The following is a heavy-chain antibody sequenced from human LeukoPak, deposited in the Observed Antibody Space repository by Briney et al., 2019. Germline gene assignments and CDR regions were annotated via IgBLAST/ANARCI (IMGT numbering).Heavy chain of an antibody. CDR3: ARGDIVVVPAAIGGADYYYYYMDV. D-gene: IGHD2-2*02. Sequence: SVKVSCKASGGTFSSYAISWVRQAPGQGLEWMGRIIPIFGTANYAQKFQGRVTITTDESTSTAYMELSSPRSEDTAVYYCARGDIVVVPAAIGGADYYYYYMDVWGKGTTVTVSS. J-gene: IGHJ6*03. CDR1: GGTFSSYA. CDR2: IIPIFGTA. V-gene: IGHV1-69*05.